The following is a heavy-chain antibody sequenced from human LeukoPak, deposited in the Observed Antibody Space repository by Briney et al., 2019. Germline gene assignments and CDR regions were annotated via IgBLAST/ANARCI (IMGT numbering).Heavy chain of an antibody. CDR1: GYTFTDYY. D-gene: IGHD1-26*01. V-gene: IGHV1-2*02. CDR3: TRALGSGY. Sequence: ASVKVSCKASGYTFTDYYMNWVRQAPGQGLEWMGWINPNSGGTNYAQKFQGRVTMTRDTSISTAYMEPSSLRSDDTAMYYCTRALGSGYWGQGTLVTVSS. CDR2: INPNSGGT. J-gene: IGHJ4*02.